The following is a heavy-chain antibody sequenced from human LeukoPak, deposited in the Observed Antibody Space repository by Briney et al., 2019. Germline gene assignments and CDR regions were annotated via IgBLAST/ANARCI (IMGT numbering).Heavy chain of an antibody. Sequence: GGSLRLSCAAFGFTFSSYEMDWVRQAPGKGLEWLSYISSSGSTIYYADSVEGRFTISRDNTKNSLYLQMNSLRAEDTAVYYCARDYSSGWYGGAFDIWGQGTMVTVSS. D-gene: IGHD6-19*01. CDR1: GFTFSSYE. CDR2: ISSSGSTI. J-gene: IGHJ3*02. V-gene: IGHV3-48*03. CDR3: ARDYSSGWYGGAFDI.